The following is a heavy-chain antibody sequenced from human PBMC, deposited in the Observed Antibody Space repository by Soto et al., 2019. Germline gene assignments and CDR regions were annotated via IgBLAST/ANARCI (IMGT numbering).Heavy chain of an antibody. Sequence: SVKLSCKACGYTFTSYGISWVRQAPGQGLEWMGWISAYNGNTNYAQKLQDRVTMTTDTSTSTGYMELRSLRSDDTAVYYCAVVSGAFDYWGQGTLVTVSS. D-gene: IGHD2-15*01. V-gene: IGHV1-18*01. CDR1: GYTFTSYG. CDR2: ISAYNGNT. J-gene: IGHJ4*02. CDR3: AVVSGAFDY.